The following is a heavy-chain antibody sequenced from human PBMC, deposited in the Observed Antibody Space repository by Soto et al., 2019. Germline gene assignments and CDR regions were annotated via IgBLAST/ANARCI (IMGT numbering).Heavy chain of an antibody. D-gene: IGHD3-10*01. CDR1: GLTSKDFA. V-gene: IGHV3-23*01. CDR3: AKFQAAPSGAGTYGMDV. CDR2: ISGAGGTT. Sequence: PGGSLRLSCAASGLTSKDFAMTWVRQAPGKGLEWVSAISGAGGTTQYADSVKGRFTISRDNFNKMMFLEMNSLRVEDTAVYYCAKFQAAPSGAGTYGMDVWGQGTTVTVSS. J-gene: IGHJ6*02.